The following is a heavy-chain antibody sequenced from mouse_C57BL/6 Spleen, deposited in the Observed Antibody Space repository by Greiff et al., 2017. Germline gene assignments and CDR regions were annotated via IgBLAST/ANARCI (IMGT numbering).Heavy chain of an antibody. CDR1: GFTFSDYG. CDR3: ATLDLLFYAMDY. CDR2: ISSGSSTI. V-gene: IGHV5-17*01. Sequence: EVKVVESGGGLVKPGGSLKLSCAASGFTFSDYGMNWVRQAPEKGLEWVAYISSGSSTIYYADTVKGRFTISRDNAKNTLFLQMTSLRSEDTAMYYCATLDLLFYAMDYWGQGTSVTVSS. J-gene: IGHJ4*01. D-gene: IGHD2-1*01.